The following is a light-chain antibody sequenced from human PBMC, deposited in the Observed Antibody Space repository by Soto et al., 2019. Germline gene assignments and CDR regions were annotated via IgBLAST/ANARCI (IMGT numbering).Light chain of an antibody. CDR2: GAS. CDR1: QSVSSN. J-gene: IGKJ1*01. V-gene: IGKV3-15*01. Sequence: EIVMTQSPATLFVSPGERATLYCRASQSVSSNLAWYQQKPGQAPRLLIYGASTRATGIPARFSGSGSRTEFTLTISSLQSEDFAVYYCQQYNNWPPWTFGQGTKVDIK. CDR3: QQYNNWPPWT.